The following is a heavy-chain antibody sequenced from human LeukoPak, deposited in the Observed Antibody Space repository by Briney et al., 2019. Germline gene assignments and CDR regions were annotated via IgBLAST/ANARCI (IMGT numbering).Heavy chain of an antibody. CDR2: IYHSGST. D-gene: IGHD6-19*01. CDR1: GGSISSSNW. J-gene: IGHJ5*02. V-gene: IGHV4-4*02. CDR3: AGDSSGWYGGWFDP. Sequence: PSGTLSLTCAVSGGSISSSNWWSWVRQPPGKGLEWIGEIYHSGSTNYNPSLKSRVTISLDKSRNQFSLKLSSVTAADTAVYYCAGDSSGWYGGWFDPWGQGTLVTVSS.